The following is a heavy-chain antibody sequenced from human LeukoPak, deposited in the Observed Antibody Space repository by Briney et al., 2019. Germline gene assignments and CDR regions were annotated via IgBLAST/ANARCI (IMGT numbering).Heavy chain of an antibody. V-gene: IGHV3-23*01. CDR1: GFTFSSYA. CDR2: INRSGGST. J-gene: IGHJ4*02. Sequence: AGGSLRLSCAASGFTFSSYAMTWVRQAPGKGLEWVSDINRSGGSTYYADSVKGRFTISRDNSKHSVYLQMTSLRVEDTAVYYCVKRQCSGGSCYFIDYWGQGTLVTLSS. D-gene: IGHD2-15*01. CDR3: VKRQCSGGSCYFIDY.